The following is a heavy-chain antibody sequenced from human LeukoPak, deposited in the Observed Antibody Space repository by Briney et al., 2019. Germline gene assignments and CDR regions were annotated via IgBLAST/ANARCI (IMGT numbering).Heavy chain of an antibody. CDR2: ISYDGSNK. D-gene: IGHD4-17*01. CDR3: AKDPYGDYVSGNWFDP. CDR1: GFTFSSYG. V-gene: IGHV3-30*18. J-gene: IGHJ5*02. Sequence: GGSLRLSCAASGFTFSSYGMHWVCQAPGKGLEWVAVISYDGSNKYYADSVKGRFTISRDNSKNTLYLQMNSLRAEDTAVYYCAKDPYGDYVSGNWFDPWGQGTLVTVSS.